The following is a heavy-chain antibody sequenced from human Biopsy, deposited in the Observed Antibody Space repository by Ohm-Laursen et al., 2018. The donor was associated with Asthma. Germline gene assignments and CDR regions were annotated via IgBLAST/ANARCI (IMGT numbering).Heavy chain of an antibody. CDR2: IYHLGNA. V-gene: IGHV4-4*01. J-gene: IGHJ4*02. CDR3: ARRWRSYDSSNYYLDQ. D-gene: IGHD3-22*01. Sequence: PGTLSLTCDVSGGSISVSNWWSWVRQPPGRWLEWIGQIYHLGNANYNPSLKSRVTMSVDKSKNQFSLKLTSATAADTAVYFCARRWRSYDSSNYYLDQWGQGTLVTVSS. CDR1: GGSISVSNW.